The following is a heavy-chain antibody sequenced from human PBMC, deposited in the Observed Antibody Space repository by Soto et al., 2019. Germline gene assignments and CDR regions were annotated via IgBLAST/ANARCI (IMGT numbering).Heavy chain of an antibody. J-gene: IGHJ3*02. CDR2: ISGSSGHI. Sequence: QVQLVESGGGLVKPGGSLRLSCAASGFTFNDYMSWIRQAPGKGLEWVSYISGSSGHINYADSVKGRFTISRDNARNSLYLQMNSLRAEDTAVYYCATQFRDTNRFYDAFDIWGQGTMVTVSS. D-gene: IGHD3-22*01. CDR3: ATQFRDTNRFYDAFDI. V-gene: IGHV3-11*06. CDR1: GFTFNDY.